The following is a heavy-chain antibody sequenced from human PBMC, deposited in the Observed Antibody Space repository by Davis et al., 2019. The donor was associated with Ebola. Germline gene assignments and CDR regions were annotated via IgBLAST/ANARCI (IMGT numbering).Heavy chain of an antibody. J-gene: IGHJ5*02. D-gene: IGHD4-23*01. CDR2: INHSGST. V-gene: IGHV4-34*01. CDR3: ARLRWYNWFDP. CDR1: GGSFSGYY. Sequence: MPSETLSLTCAVYGGSFSGYYWSWIRQPPGKGLEWIGEINHSGSTNYNPSLKSRVTISVDTSKNQFSLKLSSVTAADTAVYYCARLRWYNWFDPWGQGTLVTVSS.